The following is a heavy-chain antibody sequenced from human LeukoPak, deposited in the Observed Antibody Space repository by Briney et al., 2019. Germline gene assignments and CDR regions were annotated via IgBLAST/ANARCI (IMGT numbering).Heavy chain of an antibody. CDR2: TNPDNVGT. CDR3: AREIVGATMEAFDI. CDR1: GYSFTAHF. V-gene: IGHV1-2*06. J-gene: IGHJ3*02. Sequence: ASVKVSCKASGYSFTAHFMHWIRQAPGQGLEWMGQTNPDNVGTKYAPKFQGRVTMTRDTSTSTVYMELSSLRSEDTAVYYCAREIVGATMEAFDIWGQGTMVTVSS. D-gene: IGHD1-26*01.